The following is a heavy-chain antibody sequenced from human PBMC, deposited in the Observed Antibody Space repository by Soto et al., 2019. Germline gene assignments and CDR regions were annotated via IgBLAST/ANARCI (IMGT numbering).Heavy chain of an antibody. Sequence: GGSLRLSCAASGFTFSSYAMSWVRQAPGKGLEWVSAISGSGGSTYYADSVKGRFTISRDNSKNTLYLQMNSLRAEDTAVYYCAKGSGELRYFDWSPSYSYYYYYMDVWGKGTTVTVSS. J-gene: IGHJ6*03. D-gene: IGHD3-9*01. CDR3: AKGSGELRYFDWSPSYSYYYYYMDV. V-gene: IGHV3-23*01. CDR1: GFTFSSYA. CDR2: ISGSGGST.